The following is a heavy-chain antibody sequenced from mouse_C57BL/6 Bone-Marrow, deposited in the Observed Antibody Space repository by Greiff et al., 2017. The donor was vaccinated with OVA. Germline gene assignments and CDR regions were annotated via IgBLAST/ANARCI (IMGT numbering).Heavy chain of an antibody. CDR2: IYPGSGST. J-gene: IGHJ1*03. CDR1: GYTFTSYW. V-gene: IGHV1-55*01. Sequence: QVQLKQPGAELVKPGASVKMSCKASGYTFTSYWITWVKQRPGQGLEWIGHIYPGSGSTNYNEKFKSKATLTVDTSSRTAYMQLSSLTSEDYAVFYCLYWDVWYFDVWGTGTTLTVSS. D-gene: IGHD4-1*01. CDR3: LYWDVWYFDV.